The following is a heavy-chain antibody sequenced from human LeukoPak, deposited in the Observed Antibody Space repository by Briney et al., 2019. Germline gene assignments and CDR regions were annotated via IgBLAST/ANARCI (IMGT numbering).Heavy chain of an antibody. J-gene: IGHJ4*02. CDR1: GESVSSKNGA. CDR2: TYYRSKWYT. Sequence: SQTLSVTCDISGESVSSKNGAWNWIRQSPSRGLEWLGRTYYRSKWYTDYAVSMNGRITISPDTSKNQFSLQLYPVTPDDTAVYYCARDVGTSGWHTFDYWGQGTLVTVSS. D-gene: IGHD6-19*01. CDR3: ARDVGTSGWHTFDY. V-gene: IGHV6-1*01.